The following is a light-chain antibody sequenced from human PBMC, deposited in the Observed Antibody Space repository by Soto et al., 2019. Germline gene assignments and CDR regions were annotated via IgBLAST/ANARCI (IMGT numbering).Light chain of an antibody. CDR2: EVS. V-gene: IGLV2-14*01. CDR3: GSYTTSSTLV. CDR1: SSDVGGYDY. Sequence: QSVLTQPVSVSGSPGQSITISCTGTSSDVGGYDYVSWYQQHPGKAPKLMIYEVSNRPSGVSIRFSGSKSGNTASLTISGLQAEDEADYYCGSYTTSSTLVFGGGTKLTVL. J-gene: IGLJ3*02.